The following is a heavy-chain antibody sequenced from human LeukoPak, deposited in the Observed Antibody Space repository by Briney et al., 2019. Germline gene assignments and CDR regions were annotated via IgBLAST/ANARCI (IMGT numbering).Heavy chain of an antibody. CDR2: ISGSGGST. CDR3: ARSASGSLTPGAFDI. CDR1: GFTFSSYA. J-gene: IGHJ3*02. D-gene: IGHD1-26*01. Sequence: GGSLRLSCAASGFTFSSYAMSWVRQAPGKGLEWVSAISGSGGSTYYADSVKGRFTISRDNSKNTLYLQMNSLRAGDTAVYYCARSASGSLTPGAFDIWGQGTMVTVSS. V-gene: IGHV3-23*01.